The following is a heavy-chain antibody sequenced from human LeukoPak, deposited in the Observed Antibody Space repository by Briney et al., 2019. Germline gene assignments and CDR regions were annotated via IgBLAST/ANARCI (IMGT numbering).Heavy chain of an antibody. CDR2: VNSDGSST. J-gene: IGHJ4*02. CDR3: VRVSGPTIFGEVTYSPDY. Sequence: GGSLRLSCAASGFTFSSYWMYWVRQAPGKGLVWVSRVNSDGSSTSYADSVKGRFTISRDNAKNTLYLQMNSLRAEDTAVYYCVRVSGPTIFGEVTYSPDYWGQGTLVTVSS. D-gene: IGHD3-3*01. V-gene: IGHV3-74*01. CDR1: GFTFSSYW.